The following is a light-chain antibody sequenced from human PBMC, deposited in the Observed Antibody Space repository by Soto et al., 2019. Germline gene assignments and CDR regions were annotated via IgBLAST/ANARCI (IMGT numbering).Light chain of an antibody. V-gene: IGLV2-23*01. CDR1: SSDVGSYNL. CDR2: EGS. J-gene: IGLJ1*01. Sequence: QSALTQPASGSGSPGQSITISCTGTSSDVGSYNLVSWYQQHPGKAPKLMIYEGSKRPSGVSNRFSGSKSGNTASLTISGLQAEDEADYCCCSYAGSSTYVFGTGTKVTVL. CDR3: CSYAGSSTYV.